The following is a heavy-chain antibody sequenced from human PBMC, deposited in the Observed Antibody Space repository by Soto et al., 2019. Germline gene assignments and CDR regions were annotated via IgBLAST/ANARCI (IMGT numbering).Heavy chain of an antibody. Sequence: GVSLRLSCAASGFTFSSYGMHWVRQAPGKGLEWVAVISYDGSNKYYADSVKGRFTISRDNSKNTLYLQMNSLRAEDTAVYYYAKEKGIVVVTPHDYWGQGTLVTVSS. V-gene: IGHV3-30*18. CDR1: GFTFSSYG. J-gene: IGHJ4*02. CDR2: ISYDGSNK. D-gene: IGHD3-22*01. CDR3: AKEKGIVVVTPHDY.